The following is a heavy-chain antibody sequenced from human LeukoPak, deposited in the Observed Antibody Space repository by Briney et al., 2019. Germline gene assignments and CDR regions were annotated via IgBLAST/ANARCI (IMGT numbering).Heavy chain of an antibody. D-gene: IGHD4-17*01. CDR3: AKLWSSVTTGPWYFDY. Sequence: PGGSLRLSCAASGFTFSSYAMSWVRQAPGKGLEWVSAISGSGGSTYYADSVKGRFTISRDNSKNTLYLQMNSLRAKDTAVYSCAKLWSSVTTGPWYFDYWGQGTLVTVSS. CDR1: GFTFSSYA. J-gene: IGHJ4*02. CDR2: ISGSGGST. V-gene: IGHV3-23*01.